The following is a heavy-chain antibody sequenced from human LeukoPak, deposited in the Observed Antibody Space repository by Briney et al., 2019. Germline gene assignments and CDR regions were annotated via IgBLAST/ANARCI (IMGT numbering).Heavy chain of an antibody. D-gene: IGHD3-10*01. V-gene: IGHV4-34*01. CDR1: GGSFSGYY. Sequence: KTSETLSLTCAVYGGSFSGYYWSWIRQPPGKGLEWIGEINHSGSTNYNPSLKSRVIIIIDTPKNHFSLTLSSVTAADTAVYYCARSDGYGLVGIWGQGTMVTVSS. CDR3: ARSDGYGLVGI. J-gene: IGHJ3*02. CDR2: INHSGST.